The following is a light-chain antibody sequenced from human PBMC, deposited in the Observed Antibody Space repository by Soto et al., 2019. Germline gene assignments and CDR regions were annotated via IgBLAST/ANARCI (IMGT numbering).Light chain of an antibody. Sequence: AIQLTQSPSSLSASVGDRVTITCRASQGISSALAWYQQKPGKAPKLLIYDASSLESGVPSRFSGNGSGTDFTHTLSRPQPEDFATYYCQQFYWYSLFTFGPGTKVDIK. CDR1: QGISSA. V-gene: IGKV1-13*02. CDR2: DAS. J-gene: IGKJ3*01. CDR3: QQFYWYSLFT.